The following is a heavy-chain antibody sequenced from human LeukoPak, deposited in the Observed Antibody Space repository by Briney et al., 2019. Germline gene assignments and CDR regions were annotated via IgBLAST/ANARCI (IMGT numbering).Heavy chain of an antibody. CDR2: ISSSGSTI. D-gene: IGHD1-14*01. Sequence: PGGPLRLSCAASGFTFSSYEMNWVRQAPGKGLEWVSYISSSGSTIYYADSVKGRFTISRDNAKNSLYLQMNSLRAEDTAIYYCVKMVTGTWFDPWGQGILVTVSS. CDR3: VKMVTGTWFDP. CDR1: GFTFSSYE. J-gene: IGHJ5*02. V-gene: IGHV3-48*03.